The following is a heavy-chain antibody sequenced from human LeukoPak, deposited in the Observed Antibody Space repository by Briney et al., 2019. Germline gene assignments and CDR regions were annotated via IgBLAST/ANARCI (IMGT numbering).Heavy chain of an antibody. V-gene: IGHV3-30*18. CDR1: GFTFSSYG. J-gene: IGHJ4*02. CDR3: AKGAAVAGFDY. CDR2: ISYDGSNK. Sequence: GGSLRLSCAASGFTFSSYGMHWVRQAPGTGLEWVAVISYDGSNKYYADSVKGRFTISRDNSKNTLYLQMNSLRAEDTAVYYCAKGAAVAGFDYWGQGTLVTVSS. D-gene: IGHD6-19*01.